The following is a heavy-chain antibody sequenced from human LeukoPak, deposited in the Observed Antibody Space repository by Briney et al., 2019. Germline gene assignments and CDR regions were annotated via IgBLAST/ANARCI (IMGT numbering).Heavy chain of an antibody. CDR2: INAGNGNT. J-gene: IGHJ4*02. D-gene: IGHD3-9*01. Sequence: ASVKVSCKASGYTFTSYAMHWVRQAPGQRLEWMGWINAGNGNTKYSQKFQGRVTITRDTSASTAYMELSSLRSEDTAVYYCARRYDILTGYYEDCDYWGQGTLVTVSS. CDR3: ARRYDILTGYYEDCDY. V-gene: IGHV1-3*01. CDR1: GYTFTSYA.